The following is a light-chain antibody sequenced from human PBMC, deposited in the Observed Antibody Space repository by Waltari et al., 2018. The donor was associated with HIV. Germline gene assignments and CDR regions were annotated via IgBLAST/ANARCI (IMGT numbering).Light chain of an antibody. CDR3: QQSYKIPHT. J-gene: IGKJ2*01. Sequence: DIQMTQSPSSLSASVGDRVTITCRASQSISRYLNSYQQRPGRAPQLLIYAAYSLRAGVPSRFSCTGSGTDFTHNISSLQPEDFATYYCQQSYKIPHTFGKGTKVEIK. CDR1: QSISRY. V-gene: IGKV1-39*01. CDR2: AAY.